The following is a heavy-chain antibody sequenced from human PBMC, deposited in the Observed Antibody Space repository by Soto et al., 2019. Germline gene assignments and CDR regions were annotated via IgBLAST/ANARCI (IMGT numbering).Heavy chain of an antibody. J-gene: IGHJ4*02. CDR2: ITSGSSTI. Sequence: EVQLVESGGGLVQPGGPLRLSCVVSGFTFNSYSMDWVRQAPGKGLEWVSYITSGSSTIHYADSVKGRFTISRDNAKNSVFLQMNSLRFEDTAVYYCVRDAGSLGYWGQGTLVTVSS. D-gene: IGHD3-10*01. CDR1: GFTFNSYS. V-gene: IGHV3-48*01. CDR3: VRDAGSLGY.